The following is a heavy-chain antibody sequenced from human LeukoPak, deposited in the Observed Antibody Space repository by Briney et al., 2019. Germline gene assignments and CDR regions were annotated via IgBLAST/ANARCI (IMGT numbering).Heavy chain of an antibody. CDR3: ARDGSSGWYTEVGFDP. V-gene: IGHV1-69*05. J-gene: IGHJ5*02. CDR1: GGTFSSYA. CDR2: IIPIFGTA. D-gene: IGHD6-19*01. Sequence: ASVKVSCKASGGTFSSYAISWVRQAPGQGLGWMGRIIPIFGTANYAQKFQGRVTITTDESTSTAYMELSSLRSEDTAVYYCARDGSSGWYTEVGFDPWGQGTLVTVSS.